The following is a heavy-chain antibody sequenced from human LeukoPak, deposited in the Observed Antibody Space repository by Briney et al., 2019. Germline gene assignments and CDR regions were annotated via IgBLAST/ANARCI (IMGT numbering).Heavy chain of an antibody. D-gene: IGHD3-10*01. CDR2: ISYDGSNK. J-gene: IGHJ4*02. CDR1: GFTFSSYG. CDR3: TRTPDGVDY. V-gene: IGHV3-30*03. Sequence: GGSLRLSCAASGFTFSSYGMHWVRQAPGKGLEWVAVISYDGSNKYYADSVKGRFTISRDNSKNTLYLQMNSLRAEDTAVYYCTRTPDGVDYWGQGTLVTVSS.